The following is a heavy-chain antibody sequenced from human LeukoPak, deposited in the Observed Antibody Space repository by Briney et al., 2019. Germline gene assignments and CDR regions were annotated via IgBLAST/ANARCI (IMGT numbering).Heavy chain of an antibody. CDR3: AGIQLWRGYYFDY. CDR2: IYYSGST. D-gene: IGHD5-18*01. CDR1: GGSISSSSYY. J-gene: IGHJ4*02. V-gene: IGHV4-39*01. Sequence: SETLSLTCTVSGGSISSSSYYWGWIRQPPGRGLEWIGSIYYSGSTYYNPSLKSRVTISVDTSKNQFSLKLSSVTAADTAVYYCAGIQLWRGYYFDYWGQGTLVTVSS.